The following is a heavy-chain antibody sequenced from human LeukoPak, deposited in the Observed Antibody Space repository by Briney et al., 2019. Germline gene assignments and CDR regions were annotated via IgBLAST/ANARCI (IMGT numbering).Heavy chain of an antibody. V-gene: IGHV3-23*01. CDR2: ISNSGSST. CDR3: AKAKAGYSFDY. D-gene: IGHD1-1*01. CDR1: GFTFSSYA. J-gene: IGHJ4*02. Sequence: GGSLRLSCAASGFTFSSYAMSWVRQAPGKGLEWVSGISNSGSSTYYVHSVKGRFTISRDNSKDTLYLQMNSLRAEDTAVYYCAKAKAGYSFDYWGQGTLVTVSS.